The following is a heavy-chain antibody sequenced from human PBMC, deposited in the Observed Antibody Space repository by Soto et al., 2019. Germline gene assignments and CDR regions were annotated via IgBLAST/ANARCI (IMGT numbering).Heavy chain of an antibody. V-gene: IGHV4-39*01. Sequence: SETLSLTCTVSGGSISSSSYYWGWIRQPPGKGLEWIGSIYYSGSTYYNPSLKSRVTISVDTSKNQFSLKLSSVTAADTAVYYCASPYNWNFHHFDYWGQGTLVTVSS. CDR1: GGSISSSSYY. CDR3: ASPYNWNFHHFDY. CDR2: IYYSGST. J-gene: IGHJ4*02. D-gene: IGHD1-7*01.